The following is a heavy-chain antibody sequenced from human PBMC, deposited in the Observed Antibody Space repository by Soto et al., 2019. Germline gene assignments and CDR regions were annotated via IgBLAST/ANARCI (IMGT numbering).Heavy chain of an antibody. D-gene: IGHD2-15*01. V-gene: IGHV4-34*01. CDR3: ARGHKLYCSGGSCYVYYYYGMDV. CDR1: GGSFSGYY. CDR2: INHSGST. Sequence: SETLSLTCAVYGGSFSGYYWSWIRQPPGKGLEWIGEINHSGSTNYNPSLKSRVTISVDTSKNQFSLKLSSVTAADTAVYYCARGHKLYCSGGSCYVYYYYGMDVWGQGTTVTVS. J-gene: IGHJ6*02.